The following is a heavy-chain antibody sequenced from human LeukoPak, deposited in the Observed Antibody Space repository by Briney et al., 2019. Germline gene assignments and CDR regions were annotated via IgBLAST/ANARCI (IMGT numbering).Heavy chain of an antibody. CDR2: IKYDGSIQ. CDR1: GFTFSSYG. J-gene: IGHJ4*02. CDR3: ARDGDSSSWYPGNYFDY. Sequence: TGGSLRLSCAASGFTFSSYGMHWVRQAPGKGLEWVAIIKYDGSIQYYADSVKGRFTISRDNAKNSLYLQMNNLRAEDTAVYYCARDGDSSSWYPGNYFDYWGQGTLVTVSS. D-gene: IGHD6-13*01. V-gene: IGHV3-33*01.